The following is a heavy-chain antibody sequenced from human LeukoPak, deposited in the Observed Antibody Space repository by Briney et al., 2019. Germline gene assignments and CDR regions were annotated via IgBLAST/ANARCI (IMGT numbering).Heavy chain of an antibody. CDR2: INHSGST. J-gene: IGHJ5*02. Sequence: PSETLSLTCAVYGGSFSGYYWSWIRQPPGKGLEWIGEINHSGSTNYNPSLKSRVTISVDTSKNQFSLKLSSVTAADTAVYYCARNDIAARRGWFDPWGQGTLVTVSS. CDR3: ARNDIAARRGWFDP. CDR1: GGSFSGYY. D-gene: IGHD6-6*01. V-gene: IGHV4-34*01.